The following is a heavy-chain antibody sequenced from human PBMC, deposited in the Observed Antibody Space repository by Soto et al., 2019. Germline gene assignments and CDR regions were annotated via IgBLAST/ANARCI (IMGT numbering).Heavy chain of an antibody. Sequence: EVQLVESGGGLVQPGGSLELSCAASGFTFSGSAMHWVRQASGKGLEWLGRIRSKANNYATAYAASVKGRFTISRDDSKDTAYLLMSSLKTEDTAMYYCTRHLSDYWGQGTLVTVSS. CDR2: IRSKANNYAT. V-gene: IGHV3-73*01. CDR3: TRHLSDY. CDR1: GFTFSGSA. J-gene: IGHJ4*02.